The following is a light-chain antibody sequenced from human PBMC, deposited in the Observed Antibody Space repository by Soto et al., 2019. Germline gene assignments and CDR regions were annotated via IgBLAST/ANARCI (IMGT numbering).Light chain of an antibody. Sequence: ALKKPGSVSGVDLGGVSISCTGTSSDVGDYNFVSWYQQHPGKAPKLMIYDVSKRPSGVPDRFSGSKSGDTASLTISGLQAEDEADYYCCSYAVIYTYVFGTGTKVTVL. CDR3: CSYAVIYTYV. V-gene: IGLV2-11*01. J-gene: IGLJ1*01. CDR2: DVS. CDR1: SSDVGDYNF.